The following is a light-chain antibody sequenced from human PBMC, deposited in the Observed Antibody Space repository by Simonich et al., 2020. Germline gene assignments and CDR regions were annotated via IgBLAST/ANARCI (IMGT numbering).Light chain of an antibody. V-gene: IGLV2-14*01. J-gene: IGLJ3*02. CDR3: SSYTSSSTLV. CDR1: SSDVGGYNY. Sequence: QSALTQPASVSGSPGQSITISCTGTSSDVGGYNYVYWYQPHPGKAPKLMIYDVSKRPSGVSNRFSGSKSGNTASLTISGLQAEDEADYYCSSYTSSSTLVFGGGTKLTVL. CDR2: DVS.